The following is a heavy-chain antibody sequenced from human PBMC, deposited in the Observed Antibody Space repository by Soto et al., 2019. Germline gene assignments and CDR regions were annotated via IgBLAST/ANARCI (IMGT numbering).Heavy chain of an antibody. CDR2: VNPGDSDT. CDR3: ARGKGATDAFDI. V-gene: IGHV5-51*01. CDR1: GYSFTSYW. Sequence: GESLKISCKGSGYSFTSYWIGWMRQMPGKGLEWMGIVNPGDSDTRYSPSFQGHVTISADKSISTAFLQWSSLKASDTTMYYCARGKGATDAFDIWGQGTMVTVSS. J-gene: IGHJ3*02. D-gene: IGHD1-26*01.